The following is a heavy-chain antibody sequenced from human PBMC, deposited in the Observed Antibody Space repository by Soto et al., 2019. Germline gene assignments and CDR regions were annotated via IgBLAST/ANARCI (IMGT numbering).Heavy chain of an antibody. CDR3: AREYDYIWGSYRQLPDAFDI. J-gene: IGHJ3*02. CDR2: IYYSGGT. CDR1: GGSISSYY. D-gene: IGHD3-16*02. Sequence: PSETLSLTCTVSGGSISSYYWSWIRQPPGKGLEWIGYIYYSGGTNYNPSLKSRVTISVDTSKNQFSLKLSSVTAADTAVYYCAREYDYIWGSYRQLPDAFDIWGQGTMVTVSS. V-gene: IGHV4-59*01.